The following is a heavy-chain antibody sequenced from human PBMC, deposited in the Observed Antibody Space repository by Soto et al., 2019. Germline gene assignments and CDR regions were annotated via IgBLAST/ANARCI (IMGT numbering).Heavy chain of an antibody. CDR2: IKSKPDGGAI. CDR1: GFIFSNAW. Sequence: EVQMVESGGGLVKPGGSLRFSCVASGFIFSNAWMNWVRQAPGKGLEWVGRIKSKPDGGAIDYAAPVNGRFTISRDDSKNTLFLQMNSLKSEDTAVYYCATGGYYLDYWGQGTLVIVSS. D-gene: IGHD6-13*01. CDR3: ATGGYYLDY. J-gene: IGHJ4*02. V-gene: IGHV3-15*07.